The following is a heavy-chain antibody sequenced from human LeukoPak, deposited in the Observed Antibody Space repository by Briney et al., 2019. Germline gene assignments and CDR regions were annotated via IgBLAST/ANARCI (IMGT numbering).Heavy chain of an antibody. Sequence: SETLSLTCAVWGGSFSGYYWSWIRQPPGKGLEWSGEINHSGSTNYNPSLKSRVTISVDTSKNQFSLKLSSVTAADTAVYYCARGGGAFDIWGQGTMVTVSS. V-gene: IGHV4-34*01. CDR2: INHSGST. D-gene: IGHD3-10*01. CDR3: ARGGGAFDI. CDR1: GGSFSGYY. J-gene: IGHJ3*02.